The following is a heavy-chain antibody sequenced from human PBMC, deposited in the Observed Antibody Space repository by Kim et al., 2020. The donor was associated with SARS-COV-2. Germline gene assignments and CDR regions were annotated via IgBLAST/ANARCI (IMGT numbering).Heavy chain of an antibody. V-gene: IGHV4-39*07. CDR2: IYYSGST. CDR1: GGSISSSSYY. CDR3: ARDGCSSTSCYAIYYYYGMDV. Sequence: SETLSLTCTVSGGSISSSSYYWGWIRQPPGKGLEWIGSIYYSGSTYYNPSLKSRVTISVDTSKNQFSLKLSSVTAADTAVYYCARDGCSSTSCYAIYYYYGMDVWGQGTTVTVSS. D-gene: IGHD2-2*01. J-gene: IGHJ6*02.